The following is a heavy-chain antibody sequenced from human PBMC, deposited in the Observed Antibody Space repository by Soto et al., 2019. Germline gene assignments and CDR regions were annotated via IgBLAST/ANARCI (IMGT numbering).Heavy chain of an antibody. CDR2: IHHRGTT. Sequence: QVQLQESGPGLVKPSGTLSLTCDVSGDSIRSDKWWSWVRQSPGRGLEWIGEIHHRGTTNCNPSLKSRVTISVEKSKNQLSLEMTSLTAADTAIYYGARGGDWKFDFWGQGSLVTVSS. CDR1: GDSIRSDKW. D-gene: IGHD2-21*02. CDR3: ARGGDWKFDF. J-gene: IGHJ4*02. V-gene: IGHV4-4*02.